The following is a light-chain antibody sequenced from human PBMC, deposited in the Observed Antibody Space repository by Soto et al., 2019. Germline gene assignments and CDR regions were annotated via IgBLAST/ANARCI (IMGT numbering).Light chain of an antibody. CDR1: SSNIGAGYD. V-gene: IGLV1-40*01. CDR3: CSYAGSNTLI. J-gene: IGLJ2*01. CDR2: GTN. Sequence: QSVLTQPPSVSGAPGQRVTISCTGSSSNIGAGYDVHWYQQLPETAPKLLISGTNNRPSGVPDRFSASKSGTSASLAITGLQAEDEAHYYCCSYAGSNTLIFGGGTKVTVL.